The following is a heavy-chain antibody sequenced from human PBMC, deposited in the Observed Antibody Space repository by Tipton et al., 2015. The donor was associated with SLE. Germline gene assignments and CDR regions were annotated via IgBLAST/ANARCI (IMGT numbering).Heavy chain of an antibody. CDR3: ARGRRGVIRLLGDYCDY. D-gene: IGHD2-8*02. CDR2: IIPIFGTA. J-gene: IGHJ4*02. CDR1: GGTFSSYA. V-gene: IGHV1-69*01. Sequence: QLVQSGAEVKKPGSSVKVSCKASGGTFSSYAISWVRQAPGQGLEWMGGIIPIFGTANYAQKFQGRVTITADESTSTAYMELSSLRSEDTAVYYCARGRRGVIRLLGDYCDYWGQGTLVTVSS.